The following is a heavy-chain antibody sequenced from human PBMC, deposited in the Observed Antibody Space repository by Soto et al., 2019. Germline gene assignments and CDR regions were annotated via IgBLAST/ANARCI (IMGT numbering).Heavy chain of an antibody. J-gene: IGHJ5*02. CDR1: GGSFSGYY. CDR3: ARGFTYYDFWSGYHRAFNWFDP. Sequence: SETLSLTCAVYGGSFSGYYWSWIRQPPGKGLEWIGEINHSGSTNYNPSLKSRVTISVDTSKNQFPLKLSSVTAADTAVYYCARGFTYYDFWSGYHRAFNWFDPWGQGTLVTVSS. V-gene: IGHV4-34*01. CDR2: INHSGST. D-gene: IGHD3-3*01.